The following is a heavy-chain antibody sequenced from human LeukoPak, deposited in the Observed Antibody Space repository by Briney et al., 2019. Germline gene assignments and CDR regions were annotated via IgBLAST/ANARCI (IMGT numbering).Heavy chain of an antibody. V-gene: IGHV3-33*01. D-gene: IGHD5-12*01. Sequence: GGSLRLSCAASGFTFSSYGMHWVRQAPGKGLEWVAVIWYDGSNKYYADSVKGRFTISRDNSKNTLYLQMNSLRAEDRAVYYCARSSPPQYSGYDLYHFDYWGQGTLVTVSS. CDR2: IWYDGSNK. CDR3: ARSSPPQYSGYDLYHFDY. CDR1: GFTFSSYG. J-gene: IGHJ4*02.